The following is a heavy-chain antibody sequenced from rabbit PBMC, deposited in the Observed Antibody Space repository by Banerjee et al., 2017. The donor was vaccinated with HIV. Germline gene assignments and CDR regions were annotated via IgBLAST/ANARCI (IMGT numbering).Heavy chain of an antibody. CDR3: ARGTYGAAGPYYFNL. Sequence: QSLEESGGDLVKPGASLTLTCTASGFDFSSSSDGMCWVRQAPGKGLEWIACIDAGSSGRTYYATWAKGRFTISRTSSTTVTLQMTSLTAADTATYFCARGTYGAAGPYYFNLWGPGTLVTVS. CDR1: GFDFSSSSD. J-gene: IGHJ4*01. D-gene: IGHD2-1*01. V-gene: IGHV1S40*01. CDR2: IDAGSSGRT.